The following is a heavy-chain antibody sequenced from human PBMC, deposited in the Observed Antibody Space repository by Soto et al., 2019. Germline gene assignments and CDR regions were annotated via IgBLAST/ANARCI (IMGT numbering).Heavy chain of an antibody. CDR3: ARSTYDFWSGYSLYYFDY. V-gene: IGHV1-69*06. D-gene: IGHD3-3*01. CDR2: IIPIFGTA. J-gene: IGHJ4*02. CDR1: GGTFSSYA. Sequence: SVKVSCKASGGTFSSYAISWVRQAPGQGLEWMGGIIPIFGTANYAQKFQGRVTITADKSTSTAYMELSSLRSEDTAVYYCARSTYDFWSGYSLYYFDYWGPATLLTVS.